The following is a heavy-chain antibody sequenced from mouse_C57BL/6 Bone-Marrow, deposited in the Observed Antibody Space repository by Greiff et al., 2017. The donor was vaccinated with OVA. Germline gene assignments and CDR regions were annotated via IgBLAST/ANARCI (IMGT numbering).Heavy chain of an antibody. CDR1: GFSLTSYA. D-gene: IGHD2-2*01. CDR3: ARDYGYDEWYFDV. J-gene: IGHJ1*03. CDR2: IWSGGGT. V-gene: IGHV2-9-1*01. Sequence: VQGVESGPGLVAPSQSLSITCTVSGFSLTSYAISWVRQPPGKGLEWLGVIWSGGGTNYNSALKSRLSISKDNCKSQVFLKMNSLQTDDTARYDCARDYGYDEWYFDVWGTGTTVTVSA.